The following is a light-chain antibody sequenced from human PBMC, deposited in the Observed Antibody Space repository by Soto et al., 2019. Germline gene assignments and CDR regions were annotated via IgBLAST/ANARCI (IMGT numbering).Light chain of an antibody. Sequence: QSVLTQPPSVSAAPGQKVTISCSGSSSNIGNNYVSWYQQLPGTAPKLLIYDNNKRPSVIPDRFSGSKSGTSATLGITGLQTGDEADYYCGTWDSSLSAFYVFGTGTKLTVL. V-gene: IGLV1-51*01. CDR2: DNN. CDR1: SSNIGNNY. J-gene: IGLJ1*01. CDR3: GTWDSSLSAFYV.